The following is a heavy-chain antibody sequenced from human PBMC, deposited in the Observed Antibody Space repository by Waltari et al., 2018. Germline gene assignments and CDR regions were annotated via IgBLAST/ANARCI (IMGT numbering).Heavy chain of an antibody. CDR1: GGSISSYY. CDR2: IYYSGST. V-gene: IGHV4-59*01. CDR3: ARDGSIAAAGTLGVYYYYMDV. Sequence: QVQLQESGPGLVKPSETLSLTCTVSGGSISSYYWSWIRQPPGQGLEWIGYIYYSGSTNYNPSLKSRVTISVDTSKNQFSLKLSSVTAADTAVYYCARDGSIAAAGTLGVYYYYMDVWGKGTTVTVSS. J-gene: IGHJ6*03. D-gene: IGHD6-13*01.